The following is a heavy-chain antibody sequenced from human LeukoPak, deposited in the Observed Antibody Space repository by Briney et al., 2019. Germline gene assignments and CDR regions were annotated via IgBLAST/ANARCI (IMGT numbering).Heavy chain of an antibody. J-gene: IGHJ6*03. CDR1: GFTFSGSA. D-gene: IGHD6-6*01. CDR2: IRSKANSYAT. V-gene: IGHV3-73*01. Sequence: GGSLRLSCAASGFTFSGSAMHWVRQAAGKGLEWVGRIRSKANSYATAYAASVKGRFTISRDDSTNTADLQKNSLKTEDTAVYYCTRASATYSSYLRGYYMDVWGKGTTVTVSS. CDR3: TRASATYSSYLRGYYMDV.